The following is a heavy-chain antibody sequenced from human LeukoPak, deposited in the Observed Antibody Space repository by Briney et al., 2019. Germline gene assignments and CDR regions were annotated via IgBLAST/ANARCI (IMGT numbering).Heavy chain of an antibody. CDR1: GDSVSRSDSY. D-gene: IGHD3-22*01. CDR2: IYYSGRT. J-gene: IGHJ1*01. Sequence: SETLSLTCSVSGDSVSRSDSYWDWIRQPPGKGLEWIGTIYYSGRTYYSPSLKSRVTMSVDPSNNQFSPTLRPVTAADTAVYYCARRRYSDGSGYLEWGQGTLLSVSS. CDR3: ARRRYSDGSGYLE. V-gene: IGHV4-39*01.